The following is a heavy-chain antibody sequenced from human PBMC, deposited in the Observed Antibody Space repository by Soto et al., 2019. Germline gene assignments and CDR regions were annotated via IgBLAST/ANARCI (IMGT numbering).Heavy chain of an antibody. D-gene: IGHD3-3*01. CDR2: IFSADNT. CDR1: GFTVSSNY. V-gene: IGHV3-53*01. J-gene: IGHJ4*02. CDR3: AITGAGYYIV. Sequence: GGSLRLSCAASGFTVSSNYLSWVRQAPGKGLEWVSVIFSADNTHYADSVKGRFTISRDNSKNTVFLQMNSLRAEDTAVYYCAITGAGYYIVWGQGTPVTFSS.